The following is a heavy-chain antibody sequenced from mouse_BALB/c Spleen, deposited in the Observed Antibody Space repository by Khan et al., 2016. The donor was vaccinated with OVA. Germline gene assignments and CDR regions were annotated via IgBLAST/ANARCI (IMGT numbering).Heavy chain of an antibody. D-gene: IGHD1-2*01. CDR1: GYTFTDYY. Sequence: QVQLQQSGAELARPGASVKLSCKASGYTFTDYYINWVKQRTGQGLEWIGEISPGSGDTYYNEKFKGKATLTADKSSSTVYMQLSSLTTEASSVYFGARRNYFGYTFAYWAQGTLVTVSA. J-gene: IGHJ3*01. V-gene: IGHV1-77*01. CDR3: ARRNYFGYTFAY. CDR2: ISPGSGDT.